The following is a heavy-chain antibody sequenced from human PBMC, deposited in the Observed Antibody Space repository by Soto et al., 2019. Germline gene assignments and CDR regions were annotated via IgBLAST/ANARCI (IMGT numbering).Heavy chain of an antibody. D-gene: IGHD2-15*01. CDR2: MNANSGNT. V-gene: IGHV1-8*01. CDR3: ARTPPDDCSGGSCYPDDY. CDR1: GYTFTSYD. J-gene: IGHJ4*02. Sequence: QVQLVQSGAEVKKPGASVKVSCKASGYTFTSYDINWVRQATGQGLEWMGWMNANSGNTGYAQKFQGRVTMTRNTSISTAYMELSSLRSEDTAVYYCARTPPDDCSGGSCYPDDYWGQGTLVTVSS.